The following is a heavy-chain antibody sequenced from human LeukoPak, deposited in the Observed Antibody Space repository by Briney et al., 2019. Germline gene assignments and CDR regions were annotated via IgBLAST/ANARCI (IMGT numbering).Heavy chain of an antibody. Sequence: GRSLRLSCAASGFTFDDYAMHWVRQAPGKGLEWVSGISWNSGSIGCADSVKGRFTISRDNAKNSLYLQMNSLRAEDMALYYCAKGGIQLWFSFDYWGQGTLVTVSS. D-gene: IGHD5-18*01. CDR3: AKGGIQLWFSFDY. J-gene: IGHJ4*02. V-gene: IGHV3-9*03. CDR1: GFTFDDYA. CDR2: ISWNSGSI.